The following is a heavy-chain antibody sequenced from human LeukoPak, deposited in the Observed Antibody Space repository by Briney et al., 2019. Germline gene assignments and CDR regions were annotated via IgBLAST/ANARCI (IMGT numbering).Heavy chain of an antibody. CDR2: ISAYNGNS. J-gene: IGHJ4*02. CDR3: ARDGKGCYDLRENDS. D-gene: IGHD3-3*01. Sequence: ASVKVSCKASGYPFSIYGFTWVRQAPGQGLEWMGWISAYNGNSDYAQKFQGRVTMTTDTSTSTAYMELKSLRSDDTAVYYCARDGKGCYDLRENDSWGQGTLVTVSS. CDR1: GYPFSIYG. V-gene: IGHV1-18*01.